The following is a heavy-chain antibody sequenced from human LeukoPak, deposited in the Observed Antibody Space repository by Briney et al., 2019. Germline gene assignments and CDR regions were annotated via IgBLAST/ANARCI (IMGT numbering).Heavy chain of an antibody. Sequence: GGSLRLSCAASGFTFSSYSMNWVRQAPGKGLEWVSGISGSGVDTYYADSVKGRFTISRDNAKNTLYLLMNSLRVDDTAAHYCANAVALATIPVDIWGQGTMVTVSS. CDR1: GFTFSSYS. V-gene: IGHV3-23*01. CDR2: ISGSGVDT. CDR3: ANAVALATIPVDI. D-gene: IGHD5-24*01. J-gene: IGHJ3*02.